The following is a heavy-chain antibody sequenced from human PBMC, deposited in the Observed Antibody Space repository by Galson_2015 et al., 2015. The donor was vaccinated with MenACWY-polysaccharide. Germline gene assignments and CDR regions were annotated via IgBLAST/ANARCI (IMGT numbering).Heavy chain of an antibody. CDR2: IYYSRST. J-gene: IGHJ1*01. CDR3: ATQGTWDNSLEH. D-gene: IGHD2/OR15-2a*01. V-gene: IGHV4-30-4*01. CDR1: GGSVSGGDYY. Sequence: LSLTCAVSGGSVSGGDYYWSWIRQPPGKGLEWIGSIYYSRSTYYTPSLKTRIVISVDSSRNQYSLTLNSVTAADTAVYYCATQGTWDNSLEHWGQGTLSPSPQ.